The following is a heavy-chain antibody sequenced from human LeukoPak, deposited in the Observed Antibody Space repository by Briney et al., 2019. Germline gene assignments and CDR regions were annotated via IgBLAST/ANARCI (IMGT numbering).Heavy chain of an antibody. Sequence: GGSLRLSCAASGFTFSSYAMHWVRQAPGKGLEWVAVISYDGSNKYYADSVKGRFTISRDNPKNTLYLQMNSLRAEDTAVYYCARDGSGSYSMVRWGQGTLVTVSS. CDR2: ISYDGSNK. CDR3: ARDGSGSYSMVR. V-gene: IGHV3-30*01. J-gene: IGHJ4*02. D-gene: IGHD3-10*01. CDR1: GFTFSSYA.